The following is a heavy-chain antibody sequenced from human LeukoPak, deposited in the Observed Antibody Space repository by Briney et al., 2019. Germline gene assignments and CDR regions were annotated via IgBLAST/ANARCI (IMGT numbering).Heavy chain of an antibody. CDR2: ISSSSSYI. CDR3: AILMYYSKSSGFFQH. Sequence: PGGSLRLSCSPSAPTAGRYSMGCVRQAPGKGLEWVSSISSSSSYIYYADSVKGRFTISRDNARNSLYLEMNSLRAEDTAVYYTAILMYYSKSSGFFQHWGQGTLVTVSS. V-gene: IGHV3-21*01. D-gene: IGHD3-22*01. CDR1: APTAGRYS. J-gene: IGHJ1*01.